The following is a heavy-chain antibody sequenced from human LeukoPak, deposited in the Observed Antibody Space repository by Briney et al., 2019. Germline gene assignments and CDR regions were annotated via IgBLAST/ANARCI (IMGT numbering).Heavy chain of an antibody. J-gene: IGHJ4*02. CDR1: GGSISSGSYY. CDR2: IYTSGST. Sequence: PSETLSLTCTVSGGSISSGSYYWSRIRQPAGKGLEWIGRIYTSGSTNYNPSLKSRVTISVDTSKNQFSLKLSSVTAADTAVYYCARGRYFDWLTHEMGIDYWGQGTLVTVSS. CDR3: ARGRYFDWLTHEMGIDY. D-gene: IGHD3-9*01. V-gene: IGHV4-61*02.